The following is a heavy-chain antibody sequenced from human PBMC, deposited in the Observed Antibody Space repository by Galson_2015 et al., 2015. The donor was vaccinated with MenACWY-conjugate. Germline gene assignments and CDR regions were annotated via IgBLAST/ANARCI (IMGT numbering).Heavy chain of an antibody. CDR1: GYSFTNFW. CDR3: ARHPPGGRGMDV. J-gene: IGHJ6*02. CDR2: IDTFNSNV. V-gene: IGHV5-51*01. Sequence: QSGAEVKKPGESLQTSCTGSGYSFTNFWLAWVRQMPGKGLEWVGVIDTFNSNVRYSPSFQGQVTISADESISTAYLQWSSLKASDTAMYYCARHPPGGRGMDVWGRGTTVTVSS. D-gene: IGHD1-26*01.